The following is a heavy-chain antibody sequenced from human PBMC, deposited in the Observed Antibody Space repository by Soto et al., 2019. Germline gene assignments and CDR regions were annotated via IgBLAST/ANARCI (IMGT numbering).Heavy chain of an antibody. V-gene: IGHV3-53*04. CDR1: GFTVSSNY. D-gene: IGHD2-2*01. Sequence: GGSLRLSCAASGFTVSSNYMSWVRQAPGKGLEWVSVIYSGGSTYYADSVKGRFTISRHNSKNTLYLQTNSLRAEDTAVYYCAREIVVPAAKEFYFDYWGQGTLVTVSS. CDR3: AREIVVPAAKEFYFDY. J-gene: IGHJ4*02. CDR2: IYSGGST.